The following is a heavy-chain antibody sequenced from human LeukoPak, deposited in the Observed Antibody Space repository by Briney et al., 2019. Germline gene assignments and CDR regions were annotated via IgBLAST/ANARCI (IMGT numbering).Heavy chain of an antibody. CDR3: ARDIATVQHQD. CDR1: GYTFTNYG. Sequence: GGSVKVSCKPSGYTFTNYGISWVRQAPGQGLEWMGWISGYNGNTNYVQKFRGRVAMTADTSKSRVYMEVRSLRSDDTAVYYCARDIATVQHQDWGQGTLVTVSS. V-gene: IGHV1-18*01. CDR2: ISGYNGNT. D-gene: IGHD1-1*01. J-gene: IGHJ4*02.